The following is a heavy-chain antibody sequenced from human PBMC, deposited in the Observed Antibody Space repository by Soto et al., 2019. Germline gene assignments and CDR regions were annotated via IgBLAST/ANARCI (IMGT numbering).Heavy chain of an antibody. V-gene: IGHV3-23*01. J-gene: IGHJ4*01. D-gene: IGHD6-19*01. Sequence: EVQLLESGGGLVQPGGSLRLSCAASGFTFSSYAISWVRQAPGKGLEWVSAISGSGGATYYADSVKGRFTISRDNSKKTVYLQMNSLRGEDTAVYFCAKAQVAVAGSTFDYWGHGTRVTVSS. CDR2: ISGSGGAT. CDR1: GFTFSSYA. CDR3: AKAQVAVAGSTFDY.